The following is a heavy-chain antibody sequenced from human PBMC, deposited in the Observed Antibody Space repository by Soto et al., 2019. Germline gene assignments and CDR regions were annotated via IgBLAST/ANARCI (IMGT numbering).Heavy chain of an antibody. CDR1: GCSITIGGYY. CDR3: ARDPAP. J-gene: IGHJ5*02. V-gene: IGHV4-31*03. Sequence: SETLSLTCTVSGCSITIGGYYWSWILQHPGKGLEWIGYIYNSGTTYYNPSLKSRVTISVDTSKNQFSLKLTSVTAADTAVYYCARDPAPWGQGTLVTVSS. CDR2: IYNSGTT.